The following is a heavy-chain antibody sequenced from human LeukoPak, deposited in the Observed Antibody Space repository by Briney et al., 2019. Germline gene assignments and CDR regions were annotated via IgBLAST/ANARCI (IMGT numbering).Heavy chain of an antibody. CDR2: IYYSGST. D-gene: IGHD3-10*01. Sequence: SETLSLTCTVSGGSISSGGYYWSWIRQHPGKGLEWIGYIYYSGSTNYNPSLKSRVTISVDTSKNQFSLKLSSVTAADTAVYYCARENYLGWFDPWGQGTLVTVSS. V-gene: IGHV4-61*08. CDR3: ARENYLGWFDP. CDR1: GGSISSGGYY. J-gene: IGHJ5*02.